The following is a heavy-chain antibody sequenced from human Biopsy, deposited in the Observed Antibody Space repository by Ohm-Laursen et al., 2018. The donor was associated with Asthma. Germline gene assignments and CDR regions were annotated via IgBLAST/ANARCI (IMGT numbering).Heavy chain of an antibody. Sequence: SQTLSLTCILSSGSGGYMRSGSYYWGWIRQPPGKGLEWIGSIYYSGITYYNPSLESRVTVSVDTSKNQFSLNLISVAAADTAVYYCVRGSSSWHHGPFHYYYGLDVWGQGTTATVSS. CDR1: SGSGGYMRSGSYY. V-gene: IGHV4-39*01. CDR2: IYYSGIT. J-gene: IGHJ6*02. D-gene: IGHD6-13*01. CDR3: VRGSSSWHHGPFHYYYGLDV.